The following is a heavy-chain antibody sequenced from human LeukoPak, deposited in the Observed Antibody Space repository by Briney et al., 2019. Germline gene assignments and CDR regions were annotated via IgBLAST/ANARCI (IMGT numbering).Heavy chain of an antibody. V-gene: IGHV4-34*01. CDR3: TRNNWFDP. J-gene: IGHJ5*02. CDR2: ISHGGST. CDR1: GGSLSGYY. Sequence: SETLSLTCGVFGGSLSGYYWSWIRQPPGKGLEWIGEISHGGSTNYNPSFSSRITISIDMSKNQLSLKLTSVTAADTAVYYCTRNNWFDPWGQGTLVTVSS.